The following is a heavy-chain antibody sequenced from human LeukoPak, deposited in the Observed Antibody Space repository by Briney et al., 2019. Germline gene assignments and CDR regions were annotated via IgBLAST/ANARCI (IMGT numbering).Heavy chain of an antibody. J-gene: IGHJ4*02. D-gene: IGHD2-2*01. CDR3: ARDFPRSTSCLGY. V-gene: IGHV1-8*01. Sequence: ASVKVSCKASGYTLTSYDINWVRQATGHGLDWMGWMNPNRGNTGYAQMFQGRVTMTRNTSISTAYMELSSLRSEDTAVYYCARDFPRSTSCLGYWGQGTLVTVSS. CDR1: GYTLTSYD. CDR2: MNPNRGNT.